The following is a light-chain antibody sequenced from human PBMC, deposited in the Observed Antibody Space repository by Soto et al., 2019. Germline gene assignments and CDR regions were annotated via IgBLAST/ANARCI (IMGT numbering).Light chain of an antibody. J-gene: IGLJ2*01. Sequence: QSVVTQAPSVSGTPGQRVTISCSGSSSNIESNWVYWYQQLPGTAPKLLIYNNNQRPSGVPDRFSASKSGTSASLAITGLRSDDEADYYCATWYDDLYTPIIGGGTKLTVL. CDR3: ATWYDDLYTPI. V-gene: IGLV1-47*02. CDR2: NNN. CDR1: SSNIESNW.